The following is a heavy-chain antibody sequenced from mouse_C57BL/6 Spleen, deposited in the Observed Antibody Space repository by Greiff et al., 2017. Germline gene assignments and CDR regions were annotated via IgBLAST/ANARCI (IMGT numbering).Heavy chain of an antibody. V-gene: IGHV1-42*01. Sequence: VQLQQSGPELVKPGASVKISCKASGYSFTGYYMNWVKQSPEKSLEWIGEINPSTGGTTYNQKFKAKATLTVDKSSSTAYMQLKSLTSEDSAVYYCARNYYGYDEDAMDYWGQGTSVTVSS. D-gene: IGHD2-2*01. J-gene: IGHJ4*01. CDR1: GYSFTGYY. CDR3: ARNYYGYDEDAMDY. CDR2: INPSTGGT.